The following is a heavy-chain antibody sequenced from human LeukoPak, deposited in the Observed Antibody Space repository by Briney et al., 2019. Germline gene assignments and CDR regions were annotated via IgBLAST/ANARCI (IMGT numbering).Heavy chain of an antibody. D-gene: IGHD5-24*01. Sequence: SQTLSLTCAISGDSVSSDSAAWNWIRQSPSRGLEWLGRTYYRAKWYNDYAVSVKSRITINPDTSKNQFSPQLNSVTPDDTAVYYCARVRRVAVTPYYFDYWGQGTLVTVSS. V-gene: IGHV6-1*01. CDR2: TYYRAKWYN. J-gene: IGHJ4*02. CDR1: GDSVSSDSAA. CDR3: ARVRRVAVTPYYFDY.